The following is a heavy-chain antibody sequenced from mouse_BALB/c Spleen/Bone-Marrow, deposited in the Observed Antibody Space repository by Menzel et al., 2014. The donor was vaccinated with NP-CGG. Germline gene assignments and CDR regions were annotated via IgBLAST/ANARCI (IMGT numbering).Heavy chain of an antibody. Sequence: DVKLQESGGGLVQPGGSLILSCATSGFTFSDYYMSWVRQPPGKALEWLGFIRNKAKGYTTEYIPSVKGRFTISRDNSQSMLYLQKNTLRAEDSATYYCARDRNNDIHWYLDVWGAGTTVTVSS. D-gene: IGHD2-12*01. J-gene: IGHJ1*01. CDR1: GFTFSDYY. CDR3: ARDRNNDIHWYLDV. CDR2: IRNKAKGYTT. V-gene: IGHV7-3*02.